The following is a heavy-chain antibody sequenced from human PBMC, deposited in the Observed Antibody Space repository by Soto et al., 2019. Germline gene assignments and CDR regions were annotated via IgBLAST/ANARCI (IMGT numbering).Heavy chain of an antibody. CDR2: ISSSSSTI. D-gene: IGHD6-19*01. Sequence: EVQLVESGGGLVQPGGSLRLSCAASGFIFSSYSMNWVRQAPGKGLEWVSYISSSSSTIYYADSVKGRFTISRDNAKNSLYLQMNSLRAEDTAVYYCARDRSSGYDYWGQGTLVTVSS. V-gene: IGHV3-48*01. J-gene: IGHJ4*02. CDR1: GFIFSSYS. CDR3: ARDRSSGYDY.